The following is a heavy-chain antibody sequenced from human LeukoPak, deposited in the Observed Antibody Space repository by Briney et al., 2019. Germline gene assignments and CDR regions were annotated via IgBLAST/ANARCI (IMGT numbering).Heavy chain of an antibody. CDR3: ARDRITMVRGVIMAYYYGMDV. CDR2: IYHSGST. Sequence: PSETLSLTCAVSGVSISSSNWWSWVRQPPGQGLAWIGEIYHSGSTNYNPSLKSRVTISVDKSKNQFSLKLSSVTAADTAVYYCARDRITMVRGVIMAYYYGMDVWGKGTTVTVSS. J-gene: IGHJ6*04. D-gene: IGHD3-10*01. V-gene: IGHV4-4*02. CDR1: GVSISSSNW.